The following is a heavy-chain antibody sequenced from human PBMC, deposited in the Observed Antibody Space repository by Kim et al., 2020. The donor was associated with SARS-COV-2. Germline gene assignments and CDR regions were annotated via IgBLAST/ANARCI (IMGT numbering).Heavy chain of an antibody. CDR3: ARSLHHAPSSFRVLFDP. J-gene: IGHJ5*02. Sequence: SETLSLTCAVYGGSFSGYYWSWIRQPPGKGLEWIGEIYHSGTTKYNPSLKSRVTISLDTAKNQFSLKLSSVTAADTAVYFCARSLHHAPSSFRVLFDPWG. CDR2: IYHSGTT. V-gene: IGHV4-34*01. CDR1: GGSFSGYY. D-gene: IGHD6-13*01.